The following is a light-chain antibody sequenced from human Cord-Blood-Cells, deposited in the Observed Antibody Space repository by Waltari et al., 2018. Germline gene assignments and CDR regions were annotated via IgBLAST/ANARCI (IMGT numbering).Light chain of an antibody. Sequence: QSVLTQPPTVSVAPGQRVTIACTGSSSNIGAGYDVHWYQQLPGTAPKLLIYGNGNRPSGVPDRFSGSKSGTSASLAITGLQAEDEADYYCQSYDSSLSGYVFGTGTKVTVL. CDR3: QSYDSSLSGYV. CDR1: SSNIGAGYD. CDR2: GNG. V-gene: IGLV1-40*01. J-gene: IGLJ1*01.